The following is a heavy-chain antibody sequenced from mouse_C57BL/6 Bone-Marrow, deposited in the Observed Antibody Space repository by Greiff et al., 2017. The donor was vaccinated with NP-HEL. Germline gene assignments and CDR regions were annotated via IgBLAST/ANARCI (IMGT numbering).Heavy chain of an antibody. CDR1: GYTFTSYW. D-gene: IGHD2-3*01. CDR2: IDPSDSNT. CDR3: ARYDGYYPYYFDY. Sequence: VQLQQPGAELVKPGASVKLSCKASGYTFTSYWMQWVKQRPGQGLEWIGEIDPSDSNTNYNQKFKGKATLTVDTSSSTAYMQLSSLTSEDSAVYYCARYDGYYPYYFDYWGQGTTLTVSS. V-gene: IGHV1-50*01. J-gene: IGHJ2*01.